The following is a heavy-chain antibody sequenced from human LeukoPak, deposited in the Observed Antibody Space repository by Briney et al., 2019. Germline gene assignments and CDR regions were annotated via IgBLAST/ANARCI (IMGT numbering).Heavy chain of an antibody. CDR1: GFSFSKYW. V-gene: IGHV3-7*01. Sequence: PGGSLRLSCAASGFSFSKYWMNWVRQAPGKVLEWVATISQDGSQKYLADFVKGRFTISRDNARNSLYLQMSSLRGDDTAVYYCARSKVVAEAGKSWFDPWGQGTRVTVTS. CDR2: ISQDGSQK. D-gene: IGHD6-13*01. CDR3: ARSKVVAEAGKSWFDP. J-gene: IGHJ5*01.